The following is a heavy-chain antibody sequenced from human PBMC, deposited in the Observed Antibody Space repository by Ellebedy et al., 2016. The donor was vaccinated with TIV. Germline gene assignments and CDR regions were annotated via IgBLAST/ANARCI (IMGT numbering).Heavy chain of an antibody. V-gene: IGHV4-39*01. CDR2: IYHSGST. Sequence: SETLSLTCTVSGGSISRSSSYWGWIRQPPGKGLEWIGSIYHSGSTDYNPSLKSRLSISADTSKNQFSLRLSSVTAADTAVYYCARWFGELLYVRWFDPWGQGTLVTVSS. D-gene: IGHD3-10*01. CDR3: ARWFGELLYVRWFDP. J-gene: IGHJ5*02. CDR1: GGSISRSSSY.